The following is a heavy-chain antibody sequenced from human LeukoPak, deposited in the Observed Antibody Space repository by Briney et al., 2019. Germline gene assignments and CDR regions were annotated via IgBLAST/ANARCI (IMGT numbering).Heavy chain of an antibody. Sequence: AASVKVSCKASGYTFTSYGISWVRQAPGQGLEWVGWISAYNGNTNYAQNLQGRVTMTTDTSTSTAYMELRSLRSDDTAVYYCARGGGYCSSTSCYTGIIRGWFDPWGQGTLVIVSS. CDR3: ARGGGYCSSTSCYTGIIRGWFDP. D-gene: IGHD2-2*02. V-gene: IGHV1-18*01. CDR1: GYTFTSYG. J-gene: IGHJ5*02. CDR2: ISAYNGNT.